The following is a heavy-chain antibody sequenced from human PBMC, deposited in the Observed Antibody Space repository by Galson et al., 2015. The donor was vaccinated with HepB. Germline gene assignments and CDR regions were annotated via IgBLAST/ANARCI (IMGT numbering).Heavy chain of an antibody. CDR2: ISTYNGNT. J-gene: IGHJ4*02. CDR1: TYLFRNYD. Sequence: SVKVSCKASTYLFRNYDISWIRQAPGQELEWMGWISTYNGNTNYAQKVQGRVTMTTDTPTTTAYMELRSLRSDDPAVYYCATTTRTSYGYYFDYWGQGTLVTVSS. V-gene: IGHV1-18*04. CDR3: ATTTRTSYGYYFDY. D-gene: IGHD1-26*01.